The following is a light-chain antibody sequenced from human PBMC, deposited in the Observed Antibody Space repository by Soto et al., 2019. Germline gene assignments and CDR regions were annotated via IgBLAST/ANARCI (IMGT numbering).Light chain of an antibody. CDR1: QGVSRN. CDR2: DAS. CDR3: QQYGSSGT. V-gene: IGKV3-20*01. Sequence: EIVMTQSPATLSVSPGERATLSCRASQGVSRNLAWYQQKPGQPPRLLIYDASTRATGIPDRFSGSGSGTDFTLTISRLEPEDFAVYYCQQYGSSGTFGQGTKVDI. J-gene: IGKJ1*01.